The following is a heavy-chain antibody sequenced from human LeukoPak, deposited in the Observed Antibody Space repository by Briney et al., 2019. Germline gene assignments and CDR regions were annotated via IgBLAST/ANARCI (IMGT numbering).Heavy chain of an antibody. Sequence: GGSLRLSCAASGFTFSSYGMHWVRQAPGRGLEWISYIGRSTVTTYYADSVQGRFTISRDNAKNSLYLQMNSLRAEDTAVYYCARDWHYGLDYWGQGTLVTVSS. CDR2: IGRSTVTT. V-gene: IGHV3-48*01. CDR3: ARDWHYGLDY. D-gene: IGHD3-10*01. CDR1: GFTFSSYG. J-gene: IGHJ4*02.